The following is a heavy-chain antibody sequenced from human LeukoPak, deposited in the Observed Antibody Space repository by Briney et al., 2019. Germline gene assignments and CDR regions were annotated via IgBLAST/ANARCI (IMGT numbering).Heavy chain of an antibody. CDR1: GGSISSYY. J-gene: IGHJ4*02. CDR3: ARVGSIAAAGPTFDY. Sequence: SETLSLTCTVSGGSISSYYWSWVRQPPGKGLEWIGYIYYSGSTNYNPSLQSRVTISVDTSKNQFSLKLSPVTAADTAVYYCARVGSIAAAGPTFDYWGQGTLVTVSS. V-gene: IGHV4-59*01. D-gene: IGHD6-13*01. CDR2: IYYSGST.